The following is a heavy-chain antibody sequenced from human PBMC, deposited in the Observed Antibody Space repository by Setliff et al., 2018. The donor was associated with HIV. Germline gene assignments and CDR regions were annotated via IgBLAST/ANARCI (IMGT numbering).Heavy chain of an antibody. CDR1: GYTFSSYY. J-gene: IGHJ6*03. Sequence: ASVKVSCKASGYTFSSYYMHWVRQAPGQGLEWMGIINPSGGSTSYAQKFQGRVTMTRDTSTSTAYMELSSLRSEDTAVYYCARYKADSSGYYYSHYYYYMDVWGKGTTVTVSS. CDR2: INPSGGST. V-gene: IGHV1-46*01. CDR3: ARYKADSSGYYYSHYYYYMDV. D-gene: IGHD3-22*01.